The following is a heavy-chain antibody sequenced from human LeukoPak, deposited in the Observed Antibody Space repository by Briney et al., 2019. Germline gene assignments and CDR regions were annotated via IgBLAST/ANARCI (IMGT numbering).Heavy chain of an antibody. D-gene: IGHD5-18*01. CDR1: GYTFTGYY. CDR3: ARGRVDTAMVYCYYYYMDV. Sequence: GASVKVSCKASGYTFTGYYMHWVRQAPGQGLEWMGWINPNSGGTNYAQKFQGRVTMTRDTSISTPYMELSRLRSDDTAVYYCARGRVDTAMVYCYYYYMDVWGKGTTVTVSS. CDR2: INPNSGGT. J-gene: IGHJ6*03. V-gene: IGHV1-2*02.